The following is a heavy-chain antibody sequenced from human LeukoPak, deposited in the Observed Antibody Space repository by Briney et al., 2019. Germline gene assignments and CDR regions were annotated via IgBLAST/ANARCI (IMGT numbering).Heavy chain of an antibody. CDR2: INPNSGGT. CDR3: ARGASRAYYYGMDV. V-gene: IGHV1-2*02. D-gene: IGHD2-2*01. J-gene: IGHJ6*02. Sequence: ASVKVSCKASGYTFIGYYMHWVRQAPGQGLEWMGWINPNSGGTNYAQKFQGRVTMTRDTSISTAYMELSRLRSDDTAVYYCARGASRAYYYGMDVWGQGTTVTVSS. CDR1: GYTFIGYY.